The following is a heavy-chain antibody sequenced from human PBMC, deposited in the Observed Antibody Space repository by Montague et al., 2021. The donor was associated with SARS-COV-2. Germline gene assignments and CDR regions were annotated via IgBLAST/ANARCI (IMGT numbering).Heavy chain of an antibody. V-gene: IGHV2-70*11. CDR1: GFSLSTSGMC. J-gene: IGHJ4*02. CDR2: IDWDDDK. D-gene: IGHD6-13*01. CDR3: ARTSTAAAGTAIDY. Sequence: PALVKPTKTLTLTCTFSGFSLSTSGMCVSWIRQPPGKALEWLARIDWDDDKYYSTSLKTRLTISKDTSKNQVVLTMTNMDPVDTATYYCARTSTAAAGTAIDYWGQGTLVTVSS.